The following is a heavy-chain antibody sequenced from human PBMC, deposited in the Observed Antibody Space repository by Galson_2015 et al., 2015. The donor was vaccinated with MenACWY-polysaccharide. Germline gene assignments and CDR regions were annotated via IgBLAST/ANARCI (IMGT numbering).Heavy chain of an antibody. CDR1: GFTFDDYA. CDR3: AKDEHDYSFGLDP. Sequence: LRLSCAASGFTFDDYALHWVRQAPGKGLEWVSGISWNSGSIGYADSVKGRFTISRDNAKNSLYLQMNSLRAEDTALYYCAKDEHDYSFGLDPWGQGTLVTVSS. V-gene: IGHV3-9*01. J-gene: IGHJ5*02. CDR2: ISWNSGSI. D-gene: IGHD2-15*01.